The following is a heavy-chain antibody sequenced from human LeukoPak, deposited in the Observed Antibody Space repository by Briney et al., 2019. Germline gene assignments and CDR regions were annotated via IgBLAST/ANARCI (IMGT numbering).Heavy chain of an antibody. CDR2: ISSSSSYI. J-gene: IGHJ4*02. Sequence: GRSLRLSCAASGFTFSSYSMNWVRQAPGKGLEWVSSISSSSSYIYYADSVKGRFTISRDNAKNSLSLQMNTLRGEDTALYYCARGLAAPDHWGQGTLVTVSS. CDR3: ARGLAAPDH. CDR1: GFTFSSYS. D-gene: IGHD3-9*01. V-gene: IGHV3-21*01.